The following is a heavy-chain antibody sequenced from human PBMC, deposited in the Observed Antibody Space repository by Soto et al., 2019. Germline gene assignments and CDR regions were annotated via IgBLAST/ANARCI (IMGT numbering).Heavy chain of an antibody. Sequence: ASVKVSCKASGYSFSSYGISWVRQAPGQGLEWMGWISVNNGNTNYAPKFQGRVTMTTDTSTSTAYMELRSLRSDDTAVYYCATSYDSGFDPWGQGTLVTVSS. CDR3: ATSYDSGFDP. CDR1: GYSFSSYG. J-gene: IGHJ5*02. V-gene: IGHV1-18*04. D-gene: IGHD5-12*01. CDR2: ISVNNGNT.